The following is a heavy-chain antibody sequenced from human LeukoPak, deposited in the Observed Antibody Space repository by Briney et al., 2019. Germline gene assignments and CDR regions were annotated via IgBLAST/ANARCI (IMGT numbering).Heavy chain of an antibody. V-gene: IGHV3-30*02. Sequence: PGGSLRLSCAASGFTFSSYGMHWVRQAPGKGLEWVAFIRYDGSNKYYADSVKGRFTISRDNSKNTLYLQMNSLRAEDTAVYYCAKDNNAITPVYYFDYWGQGTLVTVSS. J-gene: IGHJ4*02. D-gene: IGHD3-3*01. CDR3: AKDNNAITPVYYFDY. CDR2: IRYDGSNK. CDR1: GFTFSSYG.